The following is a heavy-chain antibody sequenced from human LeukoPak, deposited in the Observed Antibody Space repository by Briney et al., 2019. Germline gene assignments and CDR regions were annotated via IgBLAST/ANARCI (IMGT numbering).Heavy chain of an antibody. CDR1: GGTFSSYA. CDR3: ARDGVAVAGTED. V-gene: IGHV1-69*13. D-gene: IGHD6-19*01. CDR2: IIPIFGTA. Sequence: SVKVSCKASGGTFSSYAISWVRQAPGQGLEWMGGIIPIFGTANYAQKFQGRVTITADESTSTAYMELSSLRSEDTAVYYCARDGVAVAGTEDWGQGTLVTISS. J-gene: IGHJ4*02.